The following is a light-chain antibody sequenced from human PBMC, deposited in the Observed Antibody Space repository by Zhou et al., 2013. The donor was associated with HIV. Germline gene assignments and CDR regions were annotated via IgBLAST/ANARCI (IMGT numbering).Light chain of an antibody. CDR2: DAS. CDR1: QSVGSY. Sequence: EIVLTQSPATLSLSPGERATLSCRTSQSVGSYLNWYHQKPGQAPRLLIFDASNRATGIPARFSGSGSGTDFTLTISSLEPEDSAVYYCQHRTNWPWTFGQGTTV. CDR3: QHRTNWPWT. J-gene: IGKJ1*01. V-gene: IGKV3-11*01.